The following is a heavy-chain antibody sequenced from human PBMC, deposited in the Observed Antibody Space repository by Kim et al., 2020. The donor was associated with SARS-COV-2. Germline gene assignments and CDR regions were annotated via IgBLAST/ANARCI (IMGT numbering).Heavy chain of an antibody. V-gene: IGHV3-30*04. CDR1: GFTFSSYA. Sequence: GGSLRLSCAASGFTFSSYAMHWVRQAPGKGLEWVAVISYDGSNKYYADSVKGRFTISRDNSKNTLYLQMNSLRAEDTAVYYCARDSKDSSSWSIVPNNWFDPWGQGTLVTVSS. J-gene: IGHJ5*02. CDR2: ISYDGSNK. CDR3: ARDSKDSSSWSIVPNNWFDP. D-gene: IGHD6-13*01.